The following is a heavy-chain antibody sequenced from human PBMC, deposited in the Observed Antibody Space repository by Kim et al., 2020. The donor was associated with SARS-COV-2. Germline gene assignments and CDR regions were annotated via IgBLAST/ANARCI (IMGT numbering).Heavy chain of an antibody. CDR2: IYYSGNT. CDR1: GASISSSSYY. D-gene: IGHD6-19*01. Sequence: SETLSLTCTVSGASISSSSYYWSWIRQPPGKGLEWIGSIYYSGNTYYDPSLKSRVTISVDTSKNQFSLKLSSVTAADTAVYYCARLFLAVAYFWGQGTLVTVSS. V-gene: IGHV4-39*01. J-gene: IGHJ4*02. CDR3: ARLFLAVAYF.